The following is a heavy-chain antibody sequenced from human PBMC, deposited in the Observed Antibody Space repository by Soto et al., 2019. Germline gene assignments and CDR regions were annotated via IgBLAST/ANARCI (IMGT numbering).Heavy chain of an antibody. CDR2: IYPGDSDT. D-gene: IGHD2-15*01. V-gene: IGHV5-51*01. J-gene: IGHJ3*02. CDR3: ATLVVASDAFDI. CDR1: GYSFANYW. Sequence: GESLKISCQGSGYSFANYWIGWVRQMPGKGLEWMGIIYPGDSDTRYNPSFQGQVTISADKSISIAYLQWTSLKASDTAMYYCATLVVASDAFDIWGLGTMVTVSS.